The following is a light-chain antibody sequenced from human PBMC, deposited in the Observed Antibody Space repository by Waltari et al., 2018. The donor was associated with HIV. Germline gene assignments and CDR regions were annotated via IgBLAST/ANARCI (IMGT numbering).Light chain of an antibody. J-gene: IGKJ1*01. CDR2: TAS. CDR1: QSISSL. CDR3: QQSYSIPWT. V-gene: IGKV1-39*01. Sequence: QMTQSPSSLSTSVGGRVPITCRASQSISSLLNWYQQKPGNAPKLLIYTASSLQSGVPSRFSGSGSGTDFTLTINSLQPEDVATYFCQQSYSIPWTFGQGTKVEIK.